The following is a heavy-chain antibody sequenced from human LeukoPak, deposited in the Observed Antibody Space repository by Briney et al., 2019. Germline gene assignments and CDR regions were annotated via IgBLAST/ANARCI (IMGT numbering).Heavy chain of an antibody. D-gene: IGHD2-2*01. V-gene: IGHV1-46*01. CDR3: AREEVVGYWASWYYFDY. Sequence: ASVKVSCKASGYTFTSYYMHWVRQAPGQGLEWMGIINPSGGSTIYAQKFQGRVTMTRDTSTSTVYMELSSLRSEDTAVYYCAREEVVGYWASWYYFDYWGQGTLVTVSS. J-gene: IGHJ4*02. CDR2: INPSGGST. CDR1: GYTFTSYY.